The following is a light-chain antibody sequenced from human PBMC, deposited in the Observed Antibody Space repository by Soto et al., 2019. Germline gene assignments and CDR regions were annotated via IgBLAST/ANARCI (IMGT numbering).Light chain of an antibody. CDR1: QGINKF. CDR3: QQYESFTLT. Sequence: DIQMTQSPSSLSASVGDSVTITCRASQGINKFLAWFQQKPGTAPKSLISTASRLQSGVPSRFSGSGSGTHFTLTINNLQPEDFATYYCQQYESFTLTFGGGTKVDIK. CDR2: TAS. V-gene: IGKV1-16*01. J-gene: IGKJ4*01.